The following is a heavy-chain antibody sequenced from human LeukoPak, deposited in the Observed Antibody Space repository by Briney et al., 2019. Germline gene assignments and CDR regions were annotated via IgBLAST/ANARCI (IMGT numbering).Heavy chain of an antibody. J-gene: IGHJ6*03. CDR2: IIPIFGTA. CDR1: GGTFSSYA. V-gene: IGHV1-69*05. Sequence: ASVKVSCKASGGTFSSYAISWVRQAPGQGLEWMGGIIPIFGTANYAQKFQGRVTITTDESTSTAYMELSSLRSEDTAVYYCARGYGGNSVSPYYYYYMDVWGKGTTVTVSS. D-gene: IGHD4-23*01. CDR3: ARGYGGNSVSPYYYYYMDV.